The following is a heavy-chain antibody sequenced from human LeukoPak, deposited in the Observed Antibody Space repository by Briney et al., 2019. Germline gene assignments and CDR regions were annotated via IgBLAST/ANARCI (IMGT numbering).Heavy chain of an antibody. Sequence: GGSLRLSCAASGFTFSSYSMNWVRQAPGKGLEWVSYISSRSSSIYYADSVKGRFTISRDNAKNSLYLQMNSLRAEDTAVYYCARRGTHCSGGSCYTYYMDVWGKGTTVTVSS. CDR2: ISSRSSSI. D-gene: IGHD2-15*01. CDR1: GFTFSSYS. J-gene: IGHJ6*03. CDR3: ARRGTHCSGGSCYTYYMDV. V-gene: IGHV3-48*01.